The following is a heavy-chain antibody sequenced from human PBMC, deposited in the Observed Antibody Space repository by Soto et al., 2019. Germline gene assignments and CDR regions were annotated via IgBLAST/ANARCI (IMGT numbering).Heavy chain of an antibody. CDR1: GYTFTIYG. J-gene: IGHJ3*02. D-gene: IGHD1-1*01. V-gene: IGHV1-2*04. CDR3: ARTYNGANDAFDI. CDR2: INPNSGGT. Sequence: GASVKVSCKASGYTFTIYGISWVRQAPGQGLEWMGWINPNSGGTNYAQKFQGWVTMTRDTSISTAYMELSRLRSDDTAVYYCARTYNGANDAFDIWGQGTMVTVS.